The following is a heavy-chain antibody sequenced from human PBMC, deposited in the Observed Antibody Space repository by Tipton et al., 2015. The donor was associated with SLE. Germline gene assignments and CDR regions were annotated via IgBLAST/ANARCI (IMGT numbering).Heavy chain of an antibody. J-gene: IGHJ4*02. Sequence: TLSLTCTVSGGSIRSGGYNWSWIRQHPGKGLEWIGYISNSGSTYYNPSLKSRVTISVDTSKNQFSLNLSSVTAADTAVYYCARDEYRYDATGYHLLGHFDLWGQGTLVTVSS. CDR3: ARDEYRYDATGYHLLGHFDL. CDR2: ISNSGST. D-gene: IGHD3-22*01. V-gene: IGHV4-31*03. CDR1: GGSIRSGGYN.